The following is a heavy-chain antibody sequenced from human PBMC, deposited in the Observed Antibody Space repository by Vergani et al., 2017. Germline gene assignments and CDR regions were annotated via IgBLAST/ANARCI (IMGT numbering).Heavy chain of an antibody. V-gene: IGHV3-11*01. CDR2: ISSSGSTF. D-gene: IGHD3-16*01. J-gene: IGHJ6*03. Sequence: QVQLVESGGGLVKPGGSLRLSCAASGLTFSDSYMSWIRQAPGKGLEWVSYISSSGSTFYYADSVKGRFTISRDNAKNSLYLHMNSLRADDTAVYYCARERGGWGVGYYNHYMDVWGKGTTVTVS. CDR1: GLTFSDSY. CDR3: ARERGGWGVGYYNHYMDV.